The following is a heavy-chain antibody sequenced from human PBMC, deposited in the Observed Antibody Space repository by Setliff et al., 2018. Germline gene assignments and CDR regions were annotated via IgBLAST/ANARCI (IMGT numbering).Heavy chain of an antibody. V-gene: IGHV4-39*07. D-gene: IGHD2-15*01. J-gene: IGHJ6*03. Sequence: PSETLSLTCTVSGGSISSSSYYWGWIRQPPGKGLEWVGQINHSGSARYNPSLKSRLSISVAASKNQIFLELSSVAAADTAVYYCARGVVAVPSGYYYYMDVWGKGTTVTVSS. CDR1: GGSISSSSYY. CDR2: INHSGSA. CDR3: ARGVVAVPSGYYYYMDV.